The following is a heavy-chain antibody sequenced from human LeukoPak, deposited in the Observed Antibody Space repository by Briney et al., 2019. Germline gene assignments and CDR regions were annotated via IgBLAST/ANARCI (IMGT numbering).Heavy chain of an antibody. J-gene: IGHJ6*02. CDR3: ARGERWLKTDRIYGMDV. V-gene: IGHV3-30*04. D-gene: IGHD5-24*01. CDR2: ISYDGSNK. Sequence: GGSLRLSCAASGFTFSSYAMPWVRQAPGKGLEWVAVISYDGSNKYYADSVKGRFTISRGNSKNTLYLQMNSLRAEGTAVYYCARGERWLKTDRIYGMDVWGQGTTVTVSS. CDR1: GFTFSSYA.